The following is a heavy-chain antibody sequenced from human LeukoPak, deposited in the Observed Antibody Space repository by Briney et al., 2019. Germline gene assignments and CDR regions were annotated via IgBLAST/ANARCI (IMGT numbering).Heavy chain of an antibody. CDR1: GYTFSSFS. CDR3: VRLRRNSDTSGYYYYYDF. V-gene: IGHV3-21*01. CDR2: ISVRSNYI. J-gene: IGHJ4*02. D-gene: IGHD3-22*01. Sequence: GGSLRLSCAASGYTFSSFSINWVRQAPGRGLEWVSSISVRSNYIYYADSVRGRFAISRDDARDSLYLQMNSLRAEDTAVYYCVRLRRNSDTSGYYYYYDFWGQGTLVTVSS.